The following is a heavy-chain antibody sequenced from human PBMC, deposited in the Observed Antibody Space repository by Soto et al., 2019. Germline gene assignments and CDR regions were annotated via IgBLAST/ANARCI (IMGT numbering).Heavy chain of an antibody. J-gene: IGHJ6*03. V-gene: IGHV3-33*01. CDR3: ARDLPYCTNGVCYFMAV. CDR1: GFTFSSYG. CDR2: IWYDGSNK. Sequence: QVQLVESGGGVVQPGRSLRLSCAASGFTFSSYGMHWVRQAPGKGLEWVAVIWYDGSNKYYADSVKGRFTISRDNSKNTLYLQMNSLIAEDTAVYYCARDLPYCTNGVCYFMAVWGKGTTVTVSS. D-gene: IGHD2-8*01.